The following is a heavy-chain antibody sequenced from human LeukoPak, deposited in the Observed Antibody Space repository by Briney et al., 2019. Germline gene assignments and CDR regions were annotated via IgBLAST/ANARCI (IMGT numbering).Heavy chain of an antibody. V-gene: IGHV1-18*01. D-gene: IGHD3-10*01. CDR2: ISAYNGNT. Sequence: ASVKVSCKASGYTFTSYGISWVRQAPGQGLEWMGWISAYNGNTNYAQKLQGRVTMTTDTSTSTAYMELRSLRSDDTAVYYCARALFYGSGSYHKGPDYWGQGTLVTVSS. CDR3: ARALFYGSGSYHKGPDY. J-gene: IGHJ4*02. CDR1: GYTFTSYG.